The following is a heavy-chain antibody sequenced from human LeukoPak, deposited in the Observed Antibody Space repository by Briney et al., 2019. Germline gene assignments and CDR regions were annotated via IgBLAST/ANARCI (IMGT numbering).Heavy chain of an antibody. CDR1: GYTFTSCD. J-gene: IGHJ4*02. CDR3: TRGSSGRRDN. Sequence: ASVTVSCKASGYTFTSCDINWVRQATGQGLEWMGWINPNSGNTGYVQSFQGRITMTRDISIGTAYMELSNLTSEDTAIYYCTRGSSGRRDNWGQGTLVTVSA. D-gene: IGHD6-19*01. CDR2: INPNSGNT. V-gene: IGHV1-8*01.